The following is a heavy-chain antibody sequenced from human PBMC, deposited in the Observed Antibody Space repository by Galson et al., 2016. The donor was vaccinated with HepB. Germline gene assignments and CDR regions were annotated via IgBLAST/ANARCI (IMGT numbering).Heavy chain of an antibody. CDR3: ARDRNRGSSSGYGGVSDY. Sequence: SLRLSCAASGFTFSNYAMHWVRQAPGKGLEWVAVLSYDATNTYYVDSVKGRFTISRDSSKNTLYLQMNSLRAEDTAVYYCARDRNRGSSSGYGGVSDYWGQGTLVTVSS. J-gene: IGHJ4*02. CDR2: LSYDATNT. CDR1: GFTFSNYA. D-gene: IGHD5-18*01. V-gene: IGHV3-30*14.